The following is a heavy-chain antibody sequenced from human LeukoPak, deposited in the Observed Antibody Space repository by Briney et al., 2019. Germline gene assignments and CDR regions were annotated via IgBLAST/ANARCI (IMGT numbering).Heavy chain of an antibody. V-gene: IGHV4-61*01. CDR2: IYYSGST. D-gene: IGHD3-9*01. CDR3: ARAAGYYNEQLSWFDP. CDR1: GGSISSSSYY. Sequence: PSETLSLTCTVSGGSISSSSYYWSWIRQPPGKGLEWIGYIYYSGSTNYNPSLKSRVTISVDTSKNQFSLKLSSVTAADTAVYYCARAAGYYNEQLSWFDPWGQGTLVTVSS. J-gene: IGHJ5*02.